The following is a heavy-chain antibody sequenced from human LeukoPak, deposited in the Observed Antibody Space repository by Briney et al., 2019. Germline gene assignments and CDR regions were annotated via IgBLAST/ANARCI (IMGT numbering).Heavy chain of an antibody. V-gene: IGHV4-61*05. J-gene: IGHJ4*02. D-gene: IGHD2-21*02. Sequence: SETLSLTCTVSGGSISSSSYYWSWVRQTPGKGLEWIGEINHSGYTNDSPSLKSRVTLSIDTSRKQFSLNLRSVTVADTGIYYCTRMTAGHDYWGQGTLVTVSS. CDR1: GGSISSSSYY. CDR2: INHSGYT. CDR3: TRMTAGHDY.